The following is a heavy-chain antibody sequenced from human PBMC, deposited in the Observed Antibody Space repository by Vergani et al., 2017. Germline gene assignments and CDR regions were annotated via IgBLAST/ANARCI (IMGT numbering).Heavy chain of an antibody. CDR1: GGTFSSYA. D-gene: IGHD6-13*01. J-gene: IGHJ6*02. CDR2: IIAYNGNT. V-gene: IGHV1-18*01. CDR3: ARDLRPGSSSWPTLFYYYGMDV. Sequence: QVQLVQSGAEVKKPGSSVKVSCKASGGTFSSYAISWVRQAPGQGLEWMGRIIAYNGNTNYAQKLQGRVTMTTDTSTSTAYMELRSLRSDDTAVYYCARDLRPGSSSWPTLFYYYGMDVWGQGTTVTVSS.